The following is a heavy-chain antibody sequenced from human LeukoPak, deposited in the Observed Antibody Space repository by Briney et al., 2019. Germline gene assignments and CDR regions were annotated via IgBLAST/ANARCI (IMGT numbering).Heavy chain of an antibody. Sequence: PSETLSLTSTVSGGSISSYYWSWIRQPPGKGLEWIGYIYYSGSTNYNPSLKSRVTISVDTSKNQFSLKLSSVTAADTAVYYCARYGGYGHYWGQGTLVTVSS. V-gene: IGHV4-59*01. CDR3: ARYGGYGHY. CDR1: GGSISSYY. CDR2: IYYSGST. J-gene: IGHJ4*02. D-gene: IGHD5-12*01.